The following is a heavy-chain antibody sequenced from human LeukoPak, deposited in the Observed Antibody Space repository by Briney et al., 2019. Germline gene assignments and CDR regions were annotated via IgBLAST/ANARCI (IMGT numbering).Heavy chain of an antibody. J-gene: IGHJ4*02. D-gene: IGHD5-24*01. CDR3: ARERFVEMATIYYFDY. Sequence: PGGSLRLSCAASGFTFSSFAMSWVRQAPGKGLEWVSVIGGGGDNTYYAGSVKGRFTISRDNSKNTLYLQMNSLRAEDTAVYYCARERFVEMATIYYFDYWGQGTLVTVSS. V-gene: IGHV3-23*01. CDR2: IGGGGDNT. CDR1: GFTFSSFA.